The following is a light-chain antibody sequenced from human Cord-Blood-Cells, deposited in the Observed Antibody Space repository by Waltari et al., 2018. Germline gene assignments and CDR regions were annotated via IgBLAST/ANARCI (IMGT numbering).Light chain of an antibody. Sequence: QSALTQPASVSGSPGQSITISCTGTSSDVGSYNLVSWYQQHPGKAPKLMFYEVSKRPSGVSNRFSGSKSGNTASLTISGLQAEDEADYYGCSYAGSSTYVVFGGGTKLTVL. CDR3: CSYAGSSTYVV. V-gene: IGLV2-23*02. CDR1: SSDVGSYNL. J-gene: IGLJ2*01. CDR2: EVS.